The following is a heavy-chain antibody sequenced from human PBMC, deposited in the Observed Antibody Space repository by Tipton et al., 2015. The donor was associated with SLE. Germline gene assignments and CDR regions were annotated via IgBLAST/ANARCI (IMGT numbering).Heavy chain of an antibody. Sequence: GLVKPSETLSLTCAVYGGSFSGYYWSWIRQPPGKGLEWIGEINHSGSTNYNPSLKSRVTISVDTSKNQFSLKLSSVTAADTAAYYCATFSSSWSEAFDIWGQGTMVTVSS. CDR1: GGSFSGYY. V-gene: IGHV4-34*01. CDR2: INHSGST. CDR3: ATFSSSWSEAFDI. J-gene: IGHJ3*02. D-gene: IGHD6-13*01.